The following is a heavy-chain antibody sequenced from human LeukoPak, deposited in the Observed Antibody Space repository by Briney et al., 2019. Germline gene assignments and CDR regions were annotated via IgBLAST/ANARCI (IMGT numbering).Heavy chain of an antibody. Sequence: GALRLSCAASGFTFSSYAMTWVRQAPGKGLEWVSAISGSGSNTYYADSVKGRFTISRDNSKSTLYLLINSLRADDTAVYYCARGNGDYAIHPDYWGQGTLVTVSS. CDR1: GFTFSSYA. D-gene: IGHD4-17*01. CDR2: ISGSGSNT. CDR3: ARGNGDYAIHPDY. V-gene: IGHV3-23*01. J-gene: IGHJ4*02.